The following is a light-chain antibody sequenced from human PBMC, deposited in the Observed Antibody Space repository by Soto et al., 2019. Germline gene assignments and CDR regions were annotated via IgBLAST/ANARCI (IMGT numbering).Light chain of an antibody. CDR2: ENN. V-gene: IGLV6-57*03. J-gene: IGLJ1*01. CDR3: LSYDSSNNYV. Sequence: NFMLTQPHSVSESPGKTVTISCTRSSGSIASNSVQWYQQRPGSAPTTVIYENNRRPSGVPYRLSGSIGSSSNSASLTISGLGTEDEADYYCLSYDSSNNYVFGTGTKVTVL. CDR1: SGSIASNS.